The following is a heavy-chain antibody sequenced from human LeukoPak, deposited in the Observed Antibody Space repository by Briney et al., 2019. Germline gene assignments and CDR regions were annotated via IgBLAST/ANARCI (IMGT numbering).Heavy chain of an antibody. CDR3: ARYCSGGSCYFYYGMDV. CDR1: GFTFSSYS. CDR2: IRSSSSYI. V-gene: IGHV3-21*01. Sequence: GGSLRLSCAASGFTFSSYSMNWVRQAPGKGLEWVSSIRSSSSYIYYADSVKGRFTISRDNAKNSLYLQMNSLRAEDTAVYYCARYCSGGSCYFYYGMDVWGQGTTVTVSS. J-gene: IGHJ6*02. D-gene: IGHD2-15*01.